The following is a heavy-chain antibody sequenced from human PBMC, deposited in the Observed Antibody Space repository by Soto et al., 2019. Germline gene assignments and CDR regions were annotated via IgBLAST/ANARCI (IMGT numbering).Heavy chain of an antibody. CDR3: AKNQGVELVPLATVDWFDP. D-gene: IGHD1-26*01. CDR2: ISGSGGST. CDR1: GFTFSSYA. Sequence: GGSLRLSCAASGFTFSSYAMSWVRQAPGKGLEWVSAISGSGGSTYYADSVKGRFTISRDNSKNTLYLQMNSLRAEDTAVYHCAKNQGVELVPLATVDWFDPWGQGSVVTVSS. V-gene: IGHV3-23*01. J-gene: IGHJ5*02.